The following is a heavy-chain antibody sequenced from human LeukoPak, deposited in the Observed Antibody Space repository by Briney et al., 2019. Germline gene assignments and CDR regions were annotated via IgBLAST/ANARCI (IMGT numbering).Heavy chain of an antibody. CDR2: MYPGDSDI. CDR1: GYSFTTYW. J-gene: IGHJ6*02. CDR3: ARGGYCTNGVCHHPLQYYYYALDV. Sequence: GESLKISCMGSGYSFTTYWIGWVRQMPGKGLEWMGIMYPGDSDIRYNPTLEGQVTISADKSISTAYLQWSSLKASDTAMYYCARGGYCTNGVCHHPLQYYYYALDVWGQGTTVTVSS. D-gene: IGHD2-8*01. V-gene: IGHV5-51*01.